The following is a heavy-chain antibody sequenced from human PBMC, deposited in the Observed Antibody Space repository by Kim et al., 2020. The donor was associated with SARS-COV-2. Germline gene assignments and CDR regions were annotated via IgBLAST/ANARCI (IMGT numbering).Heavy chain of an antibody. J-gene: IGHJ4*02. CDR3: AKGRAAAGQYYFDY. D-gene: IGHD6-13*01. Sequence: ADSVKGRFTISRDNAKNSLYLQMNSLRAEDTALYYCAKGRAAAGQYYFDYWGQGTLVTVSS. V-gene: IGHV3-9*01.